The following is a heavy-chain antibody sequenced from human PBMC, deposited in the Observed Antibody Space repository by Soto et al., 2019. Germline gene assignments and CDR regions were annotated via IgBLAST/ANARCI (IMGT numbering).Heavy chain of an antibody. J-gene: IGHJ4*02. D-gene: IGHD2-8*01. CDR1: GFTFSNNW. CDR3: ARFRHADLYDS. V-gene: IGHV3-7*01. Sequence: GGSLRLSCAASGFTFSNNWMSWVRQAPGKGLEWVANIKEDGSGKYYVDSVKGRFTISRDNALKSLYLQMNSLRAEDTAVYFCARFRHADLYDSWGRGTLVTVSS. CDR2: IKEDGSGK.